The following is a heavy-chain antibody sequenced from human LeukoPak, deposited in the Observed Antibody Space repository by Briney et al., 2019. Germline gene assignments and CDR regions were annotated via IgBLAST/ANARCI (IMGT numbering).Heavy chain of an antibody. CDR2: IIPIFGTA. Sequence: ASVKVSCKASGGTFSSYAISWVRQAPGQGLEWMGGIIPIFGTANYTQKFQGRVTITTDESTRTAYMELSSLRSEDTAVYYCASGGAGSYHYYMDGWGKGTTVTVSS. CDR1: GGTFSSYA. D-gene: IGHD4/OR15-4a*01. V-gene: IGHV1-69*05. CDR3: ASGGAGSYHYYMDG. J-gene: IGHJ6*03.